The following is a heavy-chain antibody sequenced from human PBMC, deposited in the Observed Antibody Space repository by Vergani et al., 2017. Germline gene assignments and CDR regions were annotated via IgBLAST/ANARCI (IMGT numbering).Heavy chain of an antibody. V-gene: IGHV4-38-2*01. J-gene: IGHJ6*03. D-gene: IGHD6-13*01. CDR2: IYHSGST. CDR1: GYSISSGYY. Sequence: QVQLQESGPGLVKPSETLSLTCAVSGYSISSGYYWGWIRQPPGKGLEWIGSIYHSGSTYYNPSLKSRVTISVDTSKNQFSLKLSSVTAADTAVYYCARLKYSSSSKLPAYYYYYMDVWGKGTTVTVSS. CDR3: ARLKYSSSSKLPAYYYYYMDV.